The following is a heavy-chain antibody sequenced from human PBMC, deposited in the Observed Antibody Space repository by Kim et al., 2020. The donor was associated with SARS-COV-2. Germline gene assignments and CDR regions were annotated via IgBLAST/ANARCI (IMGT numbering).Heavy chain of an antibody. Sequence: GGSLRLSCAASGFTVSSNYMSWVRQAPGKGLEWVSVIYSGGSTYYADSVKGRFTISRHNSKNTLYLQMNSLRAEDTAVYYCARGEYSYGIIEYYYYYMDVWGKGTTVTVSS. CDR2: IYSGGST. J-gene: IGHJ6*03. CDR1: GFTVSSNY. CDR3: ARGEYSYGIIEYYYYYMDV. D-gene: IGHD5-18*01. V-gene: IGHV3-53*04.